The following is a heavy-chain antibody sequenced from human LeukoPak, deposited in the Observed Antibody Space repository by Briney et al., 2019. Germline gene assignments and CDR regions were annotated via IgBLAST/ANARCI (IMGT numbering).Heavy chain of an antibody. Sequence: SETLSLTCTVSGGSISSYYWSWIRQPAGKGLEWIGRIYTSGSTNYNPSLKSRVTISVDTSKNQFSLNVRSVTAADTAVYCCARLTGTRPGHYYYGMDVWGQGTTVTVSS. CDR2: IYTSGST. CDR1: GGSISSYY. V-gene: IGHV4-4*07. J-gene: IGHJ6*02. D-gene: IGHD1-7*01. CDR3: ARLTGTRPGHYYYGMDV.